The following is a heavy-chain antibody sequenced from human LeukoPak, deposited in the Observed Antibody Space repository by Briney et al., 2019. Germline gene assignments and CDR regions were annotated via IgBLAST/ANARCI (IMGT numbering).Heavy chain of an antibody. D-gene: IGHD5-12*01. CDR2: ISGSGGST. J-gene: IGHJ4*02. CDR1: GFTFSSYA. V-gene: IGHV3-23*01. CDR3: ATGGYDPNDY. Sequence: GGSLRLSCAASGFTFSSYAMSWVRQAPGKGLDWVSAISGSGGSTYYADSVKGRFTISRDNSKNTLYLQMNSLRAEDTAVYYCATGGYDPNDYWGQGTLVTVSS.